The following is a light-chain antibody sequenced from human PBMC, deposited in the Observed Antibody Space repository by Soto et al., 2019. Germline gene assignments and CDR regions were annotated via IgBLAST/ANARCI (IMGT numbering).Light chain of an antibody. J-gene: IGKJ1*01. CDR3: QQYNNWPPLT. V-gene: IGKV3-15*01. CDR2: GAS. Sequence: EIVMTKSQATLSVSPGERATLSCRASQSVSSNLAWYQQKPGQAPRLLIYGASTRATGIPARFSGSGSGTEFTLTISSLQSEDFAVYCCQQYNNWPPLTFGKGTKVQIK. CDR1: QSVSSN.